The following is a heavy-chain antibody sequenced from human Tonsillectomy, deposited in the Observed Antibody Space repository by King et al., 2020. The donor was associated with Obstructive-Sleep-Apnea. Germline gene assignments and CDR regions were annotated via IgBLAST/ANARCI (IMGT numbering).Heavy chain of an antibody. D-gene: IGHD2-15*01. CDR2: IYYSGST. V-gene: IGHV4-39*07. J-gene: IGHJ4*02. Sequence: QLQESGPGLVKPSETLSLTCTVSGGSISSSSYYWGWIRQPPGKGLEWIGSIYYSGSTYYNPSLKSRVTISVDTSKNQFSLKLSSVTAADTAVYYCARDSGGSYSDYWGQGTLVTVSS. CDR3: ARDSGGSYSDY. CDR1: GGSISSSSYY.